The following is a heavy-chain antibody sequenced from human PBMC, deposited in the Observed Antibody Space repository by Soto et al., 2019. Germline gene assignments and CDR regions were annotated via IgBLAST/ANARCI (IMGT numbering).Heavy chain of an antibody. V-gene: IGHV4-30-2*01. D-gene: IGHD2-2*01. J-gene: IGHJ4*02. CDR1: GGSISGGGYS. Sequence: SETLSLTCAVSGGSISGGGYSWSWIRQPPGKGLEWIGYIYHSGSTYYNPSLKSRVTISVDRSKNQFSLKLSSVTAADTAVYYCARGGYCSSTSCQGLKYFDYWGQGTLVTVSS. CDR2: IYHSGST. CDR3: ARGGYCSSTSCQGLKYFDY.